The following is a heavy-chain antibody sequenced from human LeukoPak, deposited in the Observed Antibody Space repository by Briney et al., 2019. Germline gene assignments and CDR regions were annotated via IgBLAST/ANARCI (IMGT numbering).Heavy chain of an antibody. CDR3: AREVDGASDY. D-gene: IGHD4-17*01. CDR1: GFTFSSYS. J-gene: IGHJ4*02. CDR2: ISSSSSTI. Sequence: GGSLRLSCAASGFTFSSYSMNWVRQAPGKGLEWVSYISSSSSTIYYADSVKGRFTISRDNAKNSLYLQMNSLRAEDSAVYYSAREVDGASDYWGQGTLVTVSS. V-gene: IGHV3-48*04.